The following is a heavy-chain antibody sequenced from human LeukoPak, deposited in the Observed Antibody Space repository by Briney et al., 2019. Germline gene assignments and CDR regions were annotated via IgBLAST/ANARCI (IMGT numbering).Heavy chain of an antibody. CDR1: GGSISSSSYY. V-gene: IGHV4-39*07. CDR2: IYYSGST. Sequence: SETLSLTCTVSGGSISSSSYYWGWIRQPPGKGLEWIGSIYYSGSTYYNPSLKSRVTISVDTSKNQFSLKLSSVTAADTAVYYCASRQLWLNWFDPWGQGTLVTVSS. D-gene: IGHD5-18*01. CDR3: ASRQLWLNWFDP. J-gene: IGHJ5*02.